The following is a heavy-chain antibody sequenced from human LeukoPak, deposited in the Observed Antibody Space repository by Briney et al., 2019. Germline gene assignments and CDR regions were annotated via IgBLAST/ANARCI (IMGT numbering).Heavy chain of an antibody. D-gene: IGHD2-15*01. V-gene: IGHV4-59*01. Sequence: SETLSLTCTVSGGSMSNYFWSWIRQPPGKGLEWIGHIHYSGSTNYDPSLKSRVTISVDTSKNQFSLRLSSVTAADTAAYYCARGYCSPGSCYYYDYWGQGTLVTVSS. CDR3: ARGYCSPGSCYYYDY. CDR1: GGSMSNYF. J-gene: IGHJ4*02. CDR2: IHYSGST.